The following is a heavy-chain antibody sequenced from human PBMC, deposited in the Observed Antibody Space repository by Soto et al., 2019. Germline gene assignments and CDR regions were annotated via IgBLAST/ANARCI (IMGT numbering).Heavy chain of an antibody. CDR3: ASYGDYVGY. V-gene: IGHV3-30-3*01. CDR1: GFTFSSYA. D-gene: IGHD4-17*01. CDR2: ISYDGSNK. Sequence: QVQLVESGGGVVQPGRSLRLSCAASGFTFSSYAMHWVRQAPGKGLEWVAVISYDGSNKYYADSVKGRFTISRDNSKNTLYLQMNSLRAEDTAVYYCASYGDYVGYWGQGTLATVSS. J-gene: IGHJ4*02.